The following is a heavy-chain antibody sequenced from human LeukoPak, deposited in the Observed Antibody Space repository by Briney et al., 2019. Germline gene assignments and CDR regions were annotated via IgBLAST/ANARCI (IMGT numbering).Heavy chain of an antibody. D-gene: IGHD2-21*02. J-gene: IGHJ6*03. V-gene: IGHV4-4*09. CDR2: IYTSGST. CDR3: ARPSCGGDCYYLPYYYYMDV. CDR1: GGSISSYY. Sequence: SETLSLTCTVSGGSISSYYWSWIRQPPGKGLEWIGYIYTSGSTNYNPSLKSRVTISVDTSKNQFSLKLSSVTAADTAVYYCARPSCGGDCYYLPYYYYMDVWGKGTTVTVSS.